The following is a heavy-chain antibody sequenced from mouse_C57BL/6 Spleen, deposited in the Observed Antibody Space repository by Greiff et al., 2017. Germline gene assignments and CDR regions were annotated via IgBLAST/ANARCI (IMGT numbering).Heavy chain of an antibody. V-gene: IGHV10-1*01. Sequence: DVKLVESGGGLVQPKGSLKLSCAASGFSFNTYAMNWVRQAPGKGLEWVARIRSKSNNYATYYADSVKDRFTISRDDSESMLYLQMNNLKTEDTAMYYCVRHEFFYYAMDYWGQGTSVTVSS. CDR1: GFSFNTYA. CDR2: IRSKSNNYAT. CDR3: VRHEFFYYAMDY. J-gene: IGHJ4*01.